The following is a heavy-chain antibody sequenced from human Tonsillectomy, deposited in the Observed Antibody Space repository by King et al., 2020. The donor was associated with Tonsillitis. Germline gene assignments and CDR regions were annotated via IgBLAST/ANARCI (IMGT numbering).Heavy chain of an antibody. CDR3: ASWHIVVIPAAGYYYYTMDV. J-gene: IGHJ6*02. CDR1: GGTFSNYG. V-gene: IGHV1-69*01. D-gene: IGHD2-2*01. Sequence: VQLVESGAEMKKPGSSVKVSCKASGGTFSNYGLSWVRQAPGQGLEWMGGIIPVFGTANYAKKFEGRVTLTADESTSTAYMDLNSLRSDDTPVYYCASWHIVVIPAAGYYYYTMDVWGQGTTVTVSS. CDR2: IIPVFGTA.